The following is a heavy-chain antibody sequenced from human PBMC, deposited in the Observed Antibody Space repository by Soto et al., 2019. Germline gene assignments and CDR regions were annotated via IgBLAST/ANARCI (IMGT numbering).Heavy chain of an antibody. V-gene: IGHV1-8*01. J-gene: IGHJ6*03. CDR2: MNPNSGNT. CDR1: GYTFTSYD. CDR3: AREGGRYGSSTSCPRDLYYYYYYMDV. D-gene: IGHD2-2*01. Sequence: ASVKVSCKASGYTFTSYDINWVRQATGQGLEWMGWMNPNSGNTGYAQKFQGRVTMTRNTSISTAYMELSSLTSEDTAVYYCAREGGRYGSSTSCPRDLYYYYYYMDVWGKGTTVTVSS.